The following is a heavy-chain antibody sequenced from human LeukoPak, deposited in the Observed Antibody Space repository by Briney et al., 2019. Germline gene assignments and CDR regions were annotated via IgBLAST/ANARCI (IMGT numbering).Heavy chain of an antibody. CDR1: RFTFNSYA. D-gene: IGHD1-1*01. Sequence: GGSLRLSCAASRFTFNSYAMSWVRQAPGKGLEWVSVIYSRGGTYSADSVKGRFTISRDNSKNTLYFQMNNLRAEDTAVYYCARGIQLTLAAHAFDIWGPGTMVTVSS. CDR2: IYSRGGT. J-gene: IGHJ3*02. CDR3: ARGIQLTLAAHAFDI. V-gene: IGHV3-53*01.